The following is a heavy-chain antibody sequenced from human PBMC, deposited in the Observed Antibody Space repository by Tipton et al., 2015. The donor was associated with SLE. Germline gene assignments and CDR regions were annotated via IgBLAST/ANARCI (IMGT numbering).Heavy chain of an antibody. Sequence: SLRLSCAASGFTFSNYAMSWVRQASGKGLEWVSVIYSDSRTFYADSVKGRFTISRDNSKNTLYLQMNSLRGDDTAVYYCATGDDYGMADYWGQGTLVTVSS. D-gene: IGHD4-17*01. CDR1: GFTFSNYA. V-gene: IGHV3-23*03. CDR2: IYSDSRT. J-gene: IGHJ4*02. CDR3: ATGDDYGMADY.